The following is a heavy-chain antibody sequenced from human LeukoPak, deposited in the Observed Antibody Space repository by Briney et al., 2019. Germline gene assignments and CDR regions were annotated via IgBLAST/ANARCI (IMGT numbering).Heavy chain of an antibody. CDR2: IYYSGSS. CDR1: GGSISSSNYY. Sequence: SETLSLTCTVSGGSISSSNYYWSWIRQPPGKGLEWIGYIYYSGSSNYNPSLKSRVSISVDTSKNQFSLRLSSLSAADTAVYYCARGAEYSDFFNWFDPWGQGTLVTVSS. J-gene: IGHJ5*02. D-gene: IGHD3-3*01. V-gene: IGHV4-61*01. CDR3: ARGAEYSDFFNWFDP.